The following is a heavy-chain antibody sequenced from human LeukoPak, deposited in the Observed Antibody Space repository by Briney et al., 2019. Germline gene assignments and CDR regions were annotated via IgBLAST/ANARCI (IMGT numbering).Heavy chain of an antibody. CDR1: GFSFSHYA. CDR2: IDSGSNDI. CDR3: AKLAGIRGWFVYYFDY. D-gene: IGHD6-19*01. J-gene: IGHJ4*02. Sequence: GGSLRLSYAASGFSFSHYAMNWVRQAPGKGLEWVSYIDSGSNDILYADSVRGRFSISRDDATNTLYLQMRSLRAEDTAVYYCAKLAGIRGWFVYYFDYWGQGTLVTVS. V-gene: IGHV3-21*05.